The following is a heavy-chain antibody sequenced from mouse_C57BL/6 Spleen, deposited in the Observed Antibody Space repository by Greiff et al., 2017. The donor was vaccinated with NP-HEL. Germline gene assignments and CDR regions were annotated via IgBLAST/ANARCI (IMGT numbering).Heavy chain of an antibody. CDR3: ARQGGSSSWFAY. CDR1: GFTFSSYT. D-gene: IGHD1-1*01. V-gene: IGHV5-9*01. Sequence: EVKLMESGGGLVKPGGSLKLSCAASGFTFSSYTMSWVRQTPEKRLEWVATISGGGGNTYYPDSVKGRFTISRDNAKNTLYLQMSSLRSEDTALYYCARQGGSSSWFAYWGQGTLVTVSA. CDR2: ISGGGGNT. J-gene: IGHJ3*01.